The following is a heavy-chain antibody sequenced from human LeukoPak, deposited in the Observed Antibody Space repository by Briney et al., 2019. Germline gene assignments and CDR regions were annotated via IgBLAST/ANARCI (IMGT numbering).Heavy chain of an antibody. D-gene: IGHD3-16*01. CDR1: GFTFSNYG. J-gene: IGHJ4*02. V-gene: IGHV3-30*18. CDR2: ITYDGSSE. CDR3: AKRGDGGHKSLEY. Sequence: PGTSLRLSCVASGFTFSNYGMHWVRQAPGKGLEWVATITYDGSSEYYADSVKDRFTVSRDNSKNTLYLQMSSLKTEDTAVYYCAKRGDGGHKSLEYWGQGTLVIVSS.